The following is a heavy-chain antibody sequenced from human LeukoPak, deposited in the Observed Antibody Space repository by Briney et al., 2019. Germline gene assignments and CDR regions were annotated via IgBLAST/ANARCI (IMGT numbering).Heavy chain of an antibody. CDR3: ASPSIVGTQIDY. Sequence: PSQTLSLTCTVSGGSISSGDYYWSWIRQPPGKGLEWIGYIYYSGSTYYNPSLKSRVTISVDTSKNQFSLKLSSVTAADTAVYYCASPSIVGTQIDYWGQGTLVTVSS. V-gene: IGHV4-30-4*08. CDR2: IYYSGST. J-gene: IGHJ4*02. D-gene: IGHD1-26*01. CDR1: GGSISSGDYY.